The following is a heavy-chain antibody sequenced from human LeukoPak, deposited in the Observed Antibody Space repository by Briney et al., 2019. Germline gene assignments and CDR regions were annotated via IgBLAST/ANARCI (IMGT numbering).Heavy chain of an antibody. CDR2: ILSKTDGGTT. Sequence: GGSLRLSCAASGFTFSNAWMSWVRQAPGKGLEWVGRILSKTDGGTTDYAAPVKGRFTISRDDSKNTLYLQMNSLKIEDTAFYYCTNFDYWGPGTLVTVSS. J-gene: IGHJ4*02. CDR3: TNFDY. CDR1: GFTFSNAW. V-gene: IGHV3-15*01.